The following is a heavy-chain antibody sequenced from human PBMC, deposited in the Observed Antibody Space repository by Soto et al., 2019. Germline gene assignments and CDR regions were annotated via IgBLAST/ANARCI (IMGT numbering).Heavy chain of an antibody. J-gene: IGHJ4*02. CDR3: ARDTGDGTFDF. D-gene: IGHD7-27*01. V-gene: IGHV1-3*01. CDR2: INAGYGNT. Sequence: QVHLVQSGAEVRKPGASVKVSCQASGYTFSSYAMHWVRQAPGQRLEWMGWINAGYGNTKSSQKFQDRVTISRDTSESTAFMELTSLRSEDTAVYYCARDTGDGTFDFWGQGTLVTVSS. CDR1: GYTFSSYA.